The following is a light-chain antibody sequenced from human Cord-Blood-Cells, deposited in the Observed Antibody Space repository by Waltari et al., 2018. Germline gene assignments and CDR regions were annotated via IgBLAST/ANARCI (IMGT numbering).Light chain of an antibody. CDR2: EVS. V-gene: IGLV2-8*01. J-gene: IGLJ3*02. Sequence: QSALTQPPSASGSPGQSVTISCTGTSSDVGGYNYVSWYQQHPGKAPKLMIYEVSKLPSGVPVRFSGSKSGNTASLTVSGRQAEDEADYYCSSYAGSNNLVFGGGTKLTVL. CDR1: SSDVGGYNY. CDR3: SSYAGSNNLV.